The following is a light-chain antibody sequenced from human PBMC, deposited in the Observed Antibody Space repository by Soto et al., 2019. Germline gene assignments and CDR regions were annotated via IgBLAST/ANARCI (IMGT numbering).Light chain of an antibody. Sequence: IVMTQSPDTLSVSPGEVATLSFRSSQNIGNNLAWYQQKPGQAPRLLIHGASTRATGIPARFTGSGSGTDFTLSISSLQSEDFAVYYCQRYNDWPPWTFGQGTKVDIK. CDR2: GAS. V-gene: IGKV3-15*01. J-gene: IGKJ1*01. CDR1: QNIGNN. CDR3: QRYNDWPPWT.